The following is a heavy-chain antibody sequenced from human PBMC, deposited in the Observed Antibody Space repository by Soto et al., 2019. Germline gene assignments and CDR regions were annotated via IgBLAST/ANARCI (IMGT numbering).Heavy chain of an antibody. CDR2: IYYSGST. J-gene: IGHJ4*02. D-gene: IGHD3-10*01. CDR3: ASSFYGAGSYCLDY. V-gene: IGHV4-31*03. CDR1: GVSMSSGGYY. Sequence: QVQLQESGPGQVKASQTLSLTCTVSGVSMSSGGYYWSWIRQHPGKGLEWLGYIYYSGSTYYNPSRKSRVIISVDTSKNQFSLKLSSVTAADTAVYYWASSFYGAGSYCLDYWGQGTLVTVSS.